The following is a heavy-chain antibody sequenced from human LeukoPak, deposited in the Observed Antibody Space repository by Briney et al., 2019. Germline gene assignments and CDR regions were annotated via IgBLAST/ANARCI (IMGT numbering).Heavy chain of an antibody. J-gene: IGHJ4*02. Sequence: SETLSLTCTVSGGSISSSNYYWGWIRQPPGKGLEWIGSIHYSGSTYHNPSLKSRVTISVDTSKNQFSLKLSSVTAADTAVYYCARLGFSNSGSYLAPSDYWGQGTLVTVSS. V-gene: IGHV4-39*01. D-gene: IGHD1-26*01. CDR2: IHYSGST. CDR3: ARLGFSNSGSYLAPSDY. CDR1: GGSISSSNYY.